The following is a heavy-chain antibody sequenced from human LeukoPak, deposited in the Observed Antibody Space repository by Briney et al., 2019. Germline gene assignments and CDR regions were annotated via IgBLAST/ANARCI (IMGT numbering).Heavy chain of an antibody. Sequence: GGSLRLSCAVSGFTFSSYAISWVRQAPGKGLEWVSAISGSGGSTYYADPVKGRFTISRDNSKNTLYLQMNSLRAEDTAVYYCAPLGYCSGDICYSTDFLGYVQHWGQGTLVTVSS. D-gene: IGHD2-15*01. CDR3: APLGYCSGDICYSTDFLGYVQH. CDR1: GFTFSSYA. V-gene: IGHV3-23*01. CDR2: ISGSGGST. J-gene: IGHJ1*01.